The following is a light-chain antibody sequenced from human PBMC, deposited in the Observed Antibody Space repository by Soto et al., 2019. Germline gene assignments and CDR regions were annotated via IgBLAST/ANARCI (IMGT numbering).Light chain of an antibody. CDR3: QQYGSSPYT. V-gene: IGKV3-20*01. J-gene: IGKJ2*01. Sequence: EIVLTQSAGTLSLSPGERATLSCRASQSVSSNYLAWYQQKPGQAPRLLIFGASNRATGIADRFSGSGSGTDFTLTISRLEPEDCAVYYCQQYGSSPYTFGQGTKLEIK. CDR2: GAS. CDR1: QSVSSNY.